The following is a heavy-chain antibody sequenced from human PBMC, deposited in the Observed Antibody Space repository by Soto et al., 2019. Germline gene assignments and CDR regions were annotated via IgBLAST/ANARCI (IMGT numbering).Heavy chain of an antibody. J-gene: IGHJ4*02. V-gene: IGHV4-39*01. CDR3: ARHEHCDYCFDY. D-gene: IGHD4-17*01. CDR1: GGSISSSSYY. CDR2: IYYSGST. Sequence: SETLSLTCTVSGGSISSSSYYWGWIRQPPGKGLEWIGSIYYSGSTYYNPSLKSRVTITVATSKTQFSLKLSSVTAADAAVYYCARHEHCDYCFDYWGQGTLVTVSS.